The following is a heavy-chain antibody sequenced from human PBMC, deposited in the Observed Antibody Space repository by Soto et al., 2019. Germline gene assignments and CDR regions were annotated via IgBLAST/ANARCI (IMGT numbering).Heavy chain of an antibody. CDR2: IKQDGSEK. Sequence: GGSLRLSCAASGFTFSSYWMSWVRQAPGKGLEWVANIKQDGSEKYYVDSVKGRFTISRDNAKNSLYLQVNSLRAEDTAVYYCARVTSSSWYWSRGLSYYYYYGMDVWGQGTTVTVSS. V-gene: IGHV3-7*05. J-gene: IGHJ6*02. CDR1: GFTFSSYW. D-gene: IGHD6-13*01. CDR3: ARVTSSSWYWSRGLSYYYYYGMDV.